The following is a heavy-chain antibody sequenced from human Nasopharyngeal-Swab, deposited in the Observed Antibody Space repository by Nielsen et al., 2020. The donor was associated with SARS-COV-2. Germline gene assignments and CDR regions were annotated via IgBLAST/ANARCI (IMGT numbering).Heavy chain of an antibody. J-gene: IGHJ6*02. CDR1: GFSLSNGRLG. CDR3: ARTLLAAGGYYYYGMDV. Sequence: SGPTLVKPTETRTLTCTVSGFSLSNGRLGVSWIRQPPGKALEWLAHIFSNDEKSYSTSLKSRLTISKDTSKSQVVLTMTNMDPVDTATYSCARTLLAAGGYYYYGMDVWGQGTTVTVSS. D-gene: IGHD6-13*01. V-gene: IGHV2-26*01. CDR2: IFSNDEK.